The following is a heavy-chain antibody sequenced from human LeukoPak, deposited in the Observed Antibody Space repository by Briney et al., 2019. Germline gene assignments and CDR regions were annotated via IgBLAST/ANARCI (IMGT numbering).Heavy chain of an antibody. V-gene: IGHV3-33*01. D-gene: IGHD2-2*01. CDR2: IWYDGSNK. CDR1: GFTSSSYG. Sequence: GGSLRLSCAASGFTSSSYGMHWVRQAPGKGLEWVAVIWYDGSNKYYADSVKGRFTISRDNSKNTLYLQMNSLRAEDTAVYYCARDPRPSSTSDYYYYGMDVWGQGTTVTVSS. CDR3: ARDPRPSSTSDYYYYGMDV. J-gene: IGHJ6*02.